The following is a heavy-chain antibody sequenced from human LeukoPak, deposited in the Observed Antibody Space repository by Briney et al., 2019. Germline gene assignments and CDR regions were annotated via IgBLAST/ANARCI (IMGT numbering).Heavy chain of an antibody. CDR2: IFHSGTA. CDR3: ASRTATALEGFDI. CDR1: RGSISSLNW. Sequence: ASGTLSLTCSVSRGSISSLNWWTWVRQPPGKGPEWIGEIFHSGTANHNPSLMSRLTILLDKSRNQFSLNLTSVTAADTAVYYCASRTATALEGFDIWGQGTMVIVSS. D-gene: IGHD1-1*01. J-gene: IGHJ3*02. V-gene: IGHV4-4*02.